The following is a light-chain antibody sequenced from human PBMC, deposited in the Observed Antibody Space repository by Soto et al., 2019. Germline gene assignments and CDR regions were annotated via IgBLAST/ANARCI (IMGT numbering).Light chain of an antibody. CDR2: GNN. CDR1: SSNIGAGFD. J-gene: IGLJ1*01. V-gene: IGLV1-40*01. CDR3: QSYDSSLSDSFV. Sequence: QSVLTQPPSVSVAPGHGVTISCAGSSSNIGAGFDVNWYQVVPGLAPKLLIFGNNIRPSGVPDRFSGSKSGTSASLAITGLQADDEADYVCQSYDSSLSDSFVFGTGTKLTVL.